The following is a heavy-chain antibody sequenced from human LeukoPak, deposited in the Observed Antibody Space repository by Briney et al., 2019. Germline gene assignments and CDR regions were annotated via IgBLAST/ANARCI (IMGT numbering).Heavy chain of an antibody. V-gene: IGHV4-4*07. Sequence: SETLSLTCTVSGGSISSYYWTWIRQPAGKGLEWIGRIYTSGSTNYNPSLKSRVTMSVDMSKNHVSLKLSSVTAADTAVYYCARDHGEQWLVDYWGQGTLVTVSS. D-gene: IGHD6-19*01. CDR2: IYTSGST. J-gene: IGHJ4*02. CDR3: ARDHGEQWLVDY. CDR1: GGSISSYY.